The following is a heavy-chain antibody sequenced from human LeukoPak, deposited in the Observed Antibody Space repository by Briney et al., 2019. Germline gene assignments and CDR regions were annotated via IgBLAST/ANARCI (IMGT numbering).Heavy chain of an antibody. CDR3: ARSQAGSSWYDYYYYGMDV. D-gene: IGHD6-13*01. J-gene: IGHJ6*02. CDR1: GFTFSDYY. V-gene: IGHV3-11*01. Sequence: GGSLRLSCAASGFTFSDYYMSWIRQAPGKGLEWVSYISSSGSTIYYADSVKGRFTISRDNAKNSLYLQMNSLRAEDTAVYYCARSQAGSSWYDYYYYGMDVWGQGTTVTVSS. CDR2: ISSSGSTI.